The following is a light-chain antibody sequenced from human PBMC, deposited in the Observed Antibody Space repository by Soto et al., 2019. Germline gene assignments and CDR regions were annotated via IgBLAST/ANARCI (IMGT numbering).Light chain of an antibody. CDR1: SSDVGGYNF. CDR2: DVA. J-gene: IGLJ3*02. Sequence: QSALTQPASVSGSPGQSITISCTGTSSDVGGYNFVSWYQHYPGKAPKLVIYDVAYRPSGSSSCFSGSKSGNTASLTISGXXXXXXXXYFCSSFAGTSTPVVFGGGTKL. V-gene: IGLV2-14*03. CDR3: SSFAGTSTPVV.